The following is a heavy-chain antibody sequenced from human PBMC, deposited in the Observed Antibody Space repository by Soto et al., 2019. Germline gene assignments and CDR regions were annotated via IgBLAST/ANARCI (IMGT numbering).Heavy chain of an antibody. V-gene: IGHV1-69*02. D-gene: IGHD4-17*01. CDR1: GGTFSSYT. CDR2: IIPILGIA. CDR3: ASRMTTVVTPYDY. Sequence: QVQLVQSGAEVKKPGSWVKISCKASGGTFSSYTISWVRQAPGQGLEWMGRIIPILGIANYAQKFQGRVTITADKSTSTAYMELSSLRSEDTAVYYCASRMTTVVTPYDYWGQGTLVTVSS. J-gene: IGHJ4*02.